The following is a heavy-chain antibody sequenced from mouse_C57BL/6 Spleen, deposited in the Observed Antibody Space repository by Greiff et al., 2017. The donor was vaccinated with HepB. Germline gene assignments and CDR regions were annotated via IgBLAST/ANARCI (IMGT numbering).Heavy chain of an antibody. J-gene: IGHJ2*01. V-gene: IGHV1-64*01. D-gene: IGHD3-1*01. CDR1: GYTFTSYW. CDR2: IHPNSGST. CDR3: ARSGLTGNYFDY. Sequence: VQLQQPGAELVKPGASVKLSCKASGYTFTSYWMHWVKQRPGQGLEWIGMIHPNSGSTNYNEKFKSKATLTVDKSSSTAYMQLSSLTSEDSAVYYCARSGLTGNYFDYWGQGTTLTVSS.